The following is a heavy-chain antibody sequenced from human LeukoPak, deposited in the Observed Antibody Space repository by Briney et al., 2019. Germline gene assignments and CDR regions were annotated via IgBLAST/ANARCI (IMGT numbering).Heavy chain of an antibody. CDR3: AKSIAAIGAFCA. CDR2: IGGSGGNT. Sequence: GGSLRLSCAASGFTLRSYALNWGRQAPGKGREGVSAIGGSGGNTDYTDSVKGRFTISRDTSKSTLYLQMNNLRAEDPAIYYCAKSIAAIGAFCAWGPGTLGTVSS. J-gene: IGHJ5*01. D-gene: IGHD6-13*01. CDR1: GFTLRSYA. V-gene: IGHV3-23*01.